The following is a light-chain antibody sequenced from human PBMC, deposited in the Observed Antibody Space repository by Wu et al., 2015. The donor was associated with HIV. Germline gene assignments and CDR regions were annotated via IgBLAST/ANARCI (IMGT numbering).Light chain of an antibody. CDR1: QSVSSSY. V-gene: IGKV3-20*01. Sequence: EIVLTQSPGTLSLSPGERATLSCRASQSVSSSYLAWYQQKPGQAPRLLIYDASSRATGIPDRFGGSGSGTDFTLTINRLEPEDFAVYYCQQYGISLYSFGQGTKLEIK. CDR3: QQYGISLYS. J-gene: IGKJ2*03. CDR2: DAS.